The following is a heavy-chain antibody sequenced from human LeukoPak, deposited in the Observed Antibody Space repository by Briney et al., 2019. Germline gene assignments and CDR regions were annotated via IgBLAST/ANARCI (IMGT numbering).Heavy chain of an antibody. CDR2: IMQDGSGK. Sequence: PGGSLRISCAASGFTCSSYWMSWVRQAPGKGLEWVANIMQDGSGKYYVDSVKGRFTISRDNAKNSLYLQMNSLRAGDTAVYYCAKLGSGYFDYWGQGTLVTVSS. J-gene: IGHJ4*02. CDR1: GFTCSSYW. CDR3: AKLGSGYFDY. D-gene: IGHD2-15*01. V-gene: IGHV3-7*01.